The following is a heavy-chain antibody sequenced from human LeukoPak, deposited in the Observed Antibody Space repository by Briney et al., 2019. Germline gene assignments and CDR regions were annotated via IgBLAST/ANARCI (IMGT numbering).Heavy chain of an antibody. V-gene: IGHV2-5*02. J-gene: IGHJ4*02. Sequence: ESGPTLVKPTQTLTLTCTFSGFSLSTSGVGVGWIRQPPGKALEGLALIYWDDDKRYSPSLKSRLTITKNTSKNQVVLTMTNMDPVDTATYYCAHTTTYYDFWSGYPRDQFDYWGQGTLVTVSS. D-gene: IGHD3-3*01. CDR2: IYWDDDK. CDR3: AHTTTYYDFWSGYPRDQFDY. CDR1: GFSLSTSGVG.